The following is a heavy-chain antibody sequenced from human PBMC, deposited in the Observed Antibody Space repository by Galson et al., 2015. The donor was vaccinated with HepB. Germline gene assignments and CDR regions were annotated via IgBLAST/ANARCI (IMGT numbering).Heavy chain of an antibody. CDR3: QIGRYCDS. V-gene: IGHV3-11*01. CDR2: ISSNGKGI. Sequence: SLRLSCAAAGFDFNDRYMSWIRQAPGKGLEWISYISSNGKGIYYADSVKGRFTISRDNAKNLLYLQMNSVRAEDTAVYYCQIGRYCDSWGQGTLVIVSS. J-gene: IGHJ4*02. CDR1: GFDFNDRY. D-gene: IGHD2-21*01.